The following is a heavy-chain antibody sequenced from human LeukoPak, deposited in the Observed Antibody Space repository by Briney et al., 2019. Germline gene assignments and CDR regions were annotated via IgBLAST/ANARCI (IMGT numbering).Heavy chain of an antibody. CDR2: IYDSGST. CDR1: GGSFSGYY. D-gene: IGHD3-16*02. V-gene: IGHV4-34*01. J-gene: IGHJ4*02. Sequence: SETLSLTCAVYGGSFSGYYWGWIRQPPGKGLEWIGSIYDSGSTYYNPSLKSRVTISVDTSKNQFSLKLSSVTAADTAVYYCARGGPSGGYVRGSYRCGDYYFDYWGQGTLVTVSS. CDR3: ARGGPSGGYVRGSYRCGDYYFDY.